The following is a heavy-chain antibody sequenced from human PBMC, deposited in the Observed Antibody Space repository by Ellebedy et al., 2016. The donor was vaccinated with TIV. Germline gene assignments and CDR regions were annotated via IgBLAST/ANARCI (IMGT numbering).Heavy chain of an antibody. CDR3: ARGPSGFDYYWENIPNYYGMDA. D-gene: IGHD2-21*02. CDR2: FDPEDVAI. V-gene: IGHV1-24*01. CDR1: GDTLSAFS. Sequence: ASVKVSXKVSGDTLSAFSIHWVRQAPGKGPEWMGGFDPEDVAISYSQKFQGRVTMTRDTSTSTVYLELSTLTYEDTAVYFCARGPSGFDYYWENIPNYYGMDAWGQGTTVTVSS. J-gene: IGHJ6*02.